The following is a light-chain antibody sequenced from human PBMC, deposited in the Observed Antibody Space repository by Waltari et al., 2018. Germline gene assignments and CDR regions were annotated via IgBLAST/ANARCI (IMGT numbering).Light chain of an antibody. Sequence: SCRASQTVSKYLAWYQQKPGQAPRLLIYAASTRATGIPDRFSGSGSGTDFSLIISRLGPEDFAVYYCQHYRSLPATFGQGTKVEIK. CDR3: QHYRSLPAT. CDR2: AAS. J-gene: IGKJ1*01. V-gene: IGKV3-20*01. CDR1: QTVSKY.